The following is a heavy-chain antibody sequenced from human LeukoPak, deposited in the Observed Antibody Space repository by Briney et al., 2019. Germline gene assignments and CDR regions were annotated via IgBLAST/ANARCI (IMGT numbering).Heavy chain of an antibody. Sequence: SETLSLTCTVSGGSISSYYWSWIRQPPGKGLEWIGYIYYSGSTNYNPSLKSRVTISVDTSKNQFSLKLSSVTAADTAVYYCARDFSSGWLGIFDYWGQGTLVTVSS. CDR1: GGSISSYY. CDR3: ARDFSSGWLGIFDY. CDR2: IYYSGST. V-gene: IGHV4-59*01. D-gene: IGHD6-19*01. J-gene: IGHJ4*02.